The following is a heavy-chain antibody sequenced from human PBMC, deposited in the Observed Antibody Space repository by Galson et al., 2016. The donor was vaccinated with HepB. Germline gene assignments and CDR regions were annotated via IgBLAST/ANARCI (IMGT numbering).Heavy chain of an antibody. D-gene: IGHD3-10*01. Sequence: SLRLSCAASGFNFSTFTVNWVRQVPGKGLEWVSSISSSSLYLYYADSLRGRFTVPRDHSKNSLFLQMNSLGAEDTAIYYCARWSRGTGSSLDFWGQGTLVTVSS. CDR2: ISSSSLYL. CDR1: GFNFSTFT. J-gene: IGHJ4*02. V-gene: IGHV3-21*06. CDR3: ARWSRGTGSSLDF.